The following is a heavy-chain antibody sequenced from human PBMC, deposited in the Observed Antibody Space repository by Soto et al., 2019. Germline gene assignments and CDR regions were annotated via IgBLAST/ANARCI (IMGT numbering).Heavy chain of an antibody. CDR2: IIPMLDIT. V-gene: IGHV1-69*04. Sequence: ASVKVSCKASGGTFSNHIITWVRQAPGQGPEWMGRIIPMLDITNYAQKFQGRVTITADKSTTTAYMEVSSLRPEDTAMYYCARDRGPAAAIAPRYWGQGTLVTVSS. J-gene: IGHJ4*02. CDR1: GGTFSNHI. CDR3: ARDRGPAAAIAPRY. D-gene: IGHD2-2*01.